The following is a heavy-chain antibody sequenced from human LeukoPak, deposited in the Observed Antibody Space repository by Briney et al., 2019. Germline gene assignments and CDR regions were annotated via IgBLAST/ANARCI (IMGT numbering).Heavy chain of an antibody. V-gene: IGHV3-7*01. Sequence: PGGSLRLSCAASGFTFSSYWMSWVRQAPGKGLEWVANIKQDGSEKYYVDSVKGRFTISRDNAKNSLYLQMNSLRAEDTAVYYCARGLTYYDILTGSHDDYYMDVWGKGTTVTVSS. CDR3: ARGLTYYDILTGSHDDYYMDV. CDR1: GFTFSSYW. D-gene: IGHD3-9*01. CDR2: IKQDGSEK. J-gene: IGHJ6*03.